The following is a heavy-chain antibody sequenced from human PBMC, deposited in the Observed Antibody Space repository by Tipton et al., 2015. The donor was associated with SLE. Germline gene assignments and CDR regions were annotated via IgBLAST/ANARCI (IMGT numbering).Heavy chain of an antibody. J-gene: IGHJ4*02. CDR1: GGTLRSYD. Sequence: QLVQSGAEVKKPGASVKVSCKASGGTLRSYDISWVRQAPGQGLEWMGGIHPIFGTANYAQKFQGRVTITADESTSTAYMELSSLRSEDTAVYYCARDYDFWTSYSHFGYWGQGALVTVAS. V-gene: IGHV1-69*13. CDR3: ARDYDFWTSYSHFGY. CDR2: IHPIFGTA. D-gene: IGHD3-3*01.